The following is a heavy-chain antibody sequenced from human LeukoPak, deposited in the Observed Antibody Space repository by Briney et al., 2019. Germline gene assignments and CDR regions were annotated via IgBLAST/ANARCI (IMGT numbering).Heavy chain of an antibody. V-gene: IGHV1-18*01. J-gene: IGHJ3*02. CDR1: GYTFTSYG. Sequence: ASVKVSCKASGYTFTSYGISWVRQAPGQGLEWMGWISAYNGNTNYAQKLQGRVTMTTDTSTSTAYMELRSLRSGDTAVYYCARDLGSGSSVGAFDIWGQGTMVTVSS. CDR2: ISAYNGNT. D-gene: IGHD1-26*01. CDR3: ARDLGSGSSVGAFDI.